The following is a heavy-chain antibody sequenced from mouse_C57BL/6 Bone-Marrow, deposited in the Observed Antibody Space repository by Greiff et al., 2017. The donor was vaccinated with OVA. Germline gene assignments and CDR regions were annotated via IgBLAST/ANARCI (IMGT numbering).Heavy chain of an antibody. CDR1: GYAFSSYW. J-gene: IGHJ3*01. CDR2: IYPGDGDT. V-gene: IGHV1-80*01. Sequence: VQLQESGAELVKPGASVKISCKASGYAFSSYWMNWVKQRPGKGLEWIGQIYPGDGDTNYNGKFKGKATLTADKSSSTAYMQLSSLTSEDSAVYFCARKDYRAWFAYWGQGTLVTVSA. CDR3: ARKDYRAWFAY. D-gene: IGHD2-12*01.